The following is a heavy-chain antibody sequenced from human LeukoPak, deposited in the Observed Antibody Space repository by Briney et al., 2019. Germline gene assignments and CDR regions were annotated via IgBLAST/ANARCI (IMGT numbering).Heavy chain of an antibody. D-gene: IGHD3-22*01. CDR2: ISSSSSYI. V-gene: IGHV3-21*01. CDR3: ARGPSHSSCYYYYFDY. J-gene: IGHJ4*02. Sequence: PGGSLRLSCAASGFTFSSYSMNWVRQAPGKGLEWVSSISSSSSYIYYADSVKGRFTISRDNAKNSLYLQINSLRAEDTAVYYCARGPSHSSCYYYYFDYWGQGTLVTVSS. CDR1: GFTFSSYS.